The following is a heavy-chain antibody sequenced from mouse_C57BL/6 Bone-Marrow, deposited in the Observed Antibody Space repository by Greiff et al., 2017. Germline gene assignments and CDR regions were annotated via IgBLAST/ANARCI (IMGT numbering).Heavy chain of an antibody. CDR2: IYPGDGDT. Sequence: VQVVESGPELVKPGASVKISCKASGYAFSSSWMNWVKQRPGQGLEWIGRIYPGDGDTNYNGKFKGKATLTADKSSSTAYMQLSSLTSEDSAVYFCARDYGGGYWYFDGWGTGTTVTVSS. CDR1: GYAFSSSW. V-gene: IGHV1-82*01. CDR3: ARDYGGGYWYFDG. D-gene: IGHD1-1*01. J-gene: IGHJ1*03.